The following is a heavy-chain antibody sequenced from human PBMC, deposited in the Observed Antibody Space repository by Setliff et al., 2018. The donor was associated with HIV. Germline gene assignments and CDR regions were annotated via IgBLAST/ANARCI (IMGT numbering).Heavy chain of an antibody. Sequence: GASVKVSCKTSEGTFSSYAISWVRQAPGQGLEWVGGINPLLGTTNFAKKFQGRVTMTADEFPFMVYMELSSLTSEDTAVYYCARKAGYCPHGGCWSPLDYWGQGTLVTVSS. CDR1: EGTFSSYA. J-gene: IGHJ4*02. V-gene: IGHV1-69*13. D-gene: IGHD2-8*01. CDR2: INPLLGTT. CDR3: ARKAGYCPHGGCWSPLDY.